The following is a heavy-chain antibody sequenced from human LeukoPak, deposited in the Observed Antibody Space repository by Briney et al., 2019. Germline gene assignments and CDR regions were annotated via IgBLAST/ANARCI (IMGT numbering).Heavy chain of an antibody. D-gene: IGHD3-22*01. CDR2: IKRKTDGGTT. Sequence: GGSLRLSCAPSGFTFSNAWMSWVRQAPGKGLEWVGRIKRKTDGGTTDYAAPVKGRFTISRDDSKNTLYLQMNSRKTDDTAVYYCTTVTYYYDSSGYPYAFDIWGQGTMVTVSP. CDR3: TTVTYYYDSSGYPYAFDI. V-gene: IGHV3-15*01. J-gene: IGHJ3*02. CDR1: GFTFSNAW.